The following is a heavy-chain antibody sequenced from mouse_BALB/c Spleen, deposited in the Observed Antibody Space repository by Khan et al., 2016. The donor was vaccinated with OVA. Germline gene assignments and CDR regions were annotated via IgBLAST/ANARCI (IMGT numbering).Heavy chain of an antibody. V-gene: IGHV1S135*01. CDR3: TRHGYVAWFTY. CDR2: IDPFSGGT. CDR1: GYSFTTYY. D-gene: IGHD2-2*01. J-gene: IGHJ3*01. Sequence: EVQLQQSEPELMKPGASVKISCKASGYSFTTYYIHWMMQSHGKSLEWIGYIDPFSGGTTYNQKFKGKATLTVDRSSSTAYIHRSTLTSEDSAVYYCTRHGYVAWFTYWGQGTLVTVSS.